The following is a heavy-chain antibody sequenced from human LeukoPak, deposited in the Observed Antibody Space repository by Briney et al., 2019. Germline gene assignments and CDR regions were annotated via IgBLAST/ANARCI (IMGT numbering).Heavy chain of an antibody. Sequence: ASVKVSFTASGYTFTVYYMHWVRQAPGQGLEWMGWINPNSGGTNYAQKFQGRVTMTRDTSISTAYMELSRLRSDDTDVYYCARDPSSSSNWFDPWGQGTLVTVSS. J-gene: IGHJ5*02. CDR3: ARDPSSSSNWFDP. CDR1: GYTFTVYY. V-gene: IGHV1-2*02. CDR2: INPNSGGT. D-gene: IGHD6-13*01.